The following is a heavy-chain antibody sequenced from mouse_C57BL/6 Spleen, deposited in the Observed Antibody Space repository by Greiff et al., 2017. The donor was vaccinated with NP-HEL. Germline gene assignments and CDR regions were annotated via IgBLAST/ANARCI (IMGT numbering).Heavy chain of an antibody. Sequence: EVKLQESGPGLVKPSQSLSLTCSVTGYSITSGYYWNWIRQFPGNKLEWMGYISYDGSNNYNPSLKNRISITRDTSKNQFFLKLNSVTTEDTATYYCARDGTAQATFADWGQGTLVTVSA. CDR2: ISYDGSN. D-gene: IGHD3-2*02. J-gene: IGHJ3*01. CDR3: ARDGTAQATFAD. V-gene: IGHV3-6*01. CDR1: GYSITSGYY.